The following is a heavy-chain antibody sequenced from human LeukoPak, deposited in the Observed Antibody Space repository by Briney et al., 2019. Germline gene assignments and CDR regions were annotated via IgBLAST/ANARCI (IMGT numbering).Heavy chain of an antibody. Sequence: ASVKVSCKASGYTFTNSYIHWVRQAPGQVLEWMGLINPDGGNTNYAQKFQGRVTITADESTSTAYMELSSLRSEDTAVYYCARNSGYDYPGYYYYYMDVWGKGTTVTISS. J-gene: IGHJ6*03. CDR3: ARNSGYDYPGYYYYYMDV. CDR1: GYTFTNSY. CDR2: INPDGGNT. D-gene: IGHD5-12*01. V-gene: IGHV1-46*01.